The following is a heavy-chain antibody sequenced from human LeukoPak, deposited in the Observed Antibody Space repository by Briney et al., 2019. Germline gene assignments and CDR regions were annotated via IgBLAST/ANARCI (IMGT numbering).Heavy chain of an antibody. J-gene: IGHJ4*02. CDR1: GDSLSTYH. Sequence: SETLSLTCSVSGDSLSTYHWNWIRKPPGKGLEWIGYMQSTGNSNYNPSLKSRVNIFIDTSKNQFVLNLRSVTAADTAVYYCARDKRHSYGRYFDPWGQGMLVTVSS. V-gene: IGHV4-59*01. CDR2: MQSTGNS. D-gene: IGHD5-18*01. CDR3: ARDKRHSYGRYFDP.